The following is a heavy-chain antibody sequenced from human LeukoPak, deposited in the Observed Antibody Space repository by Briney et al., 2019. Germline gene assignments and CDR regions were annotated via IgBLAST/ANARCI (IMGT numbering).Heavy chain of an antibody. D-gene: IGHD2-2*02. CDR1: GGSISSNF. CDR2: IYYSGST. J-gene: IGHJ6*03. Sequence: SETLSLTCTVSGGSISSNFCSWIRQPPGKGLEWIGYIYYSGSTNYNPSLKSRVTISVDTSKNQFSLKLSSVTAADTAVYYCARVFVVVVPAAIRYYYYYMDVWGKGTTVTVSS. V-gene: IGHV4-59*01. CDR3: ARVFVVVVPAAIRYYYYYMDV.